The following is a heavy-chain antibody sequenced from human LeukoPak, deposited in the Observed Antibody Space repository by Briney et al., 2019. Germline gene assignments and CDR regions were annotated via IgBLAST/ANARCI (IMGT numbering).Heavy chain of an antibody. D-gene: IGHD1-1*01. CDR3: VKGLSSTAPFDY. CDR1: GFTFSNYA. Sequence: GGSLRLSCAASGFTFSNYAMTWVRQAPGKGLDWVSSITGSGYTTYYADSGKGRFTISRDNSKNTLFLQMNSLRAEDTAIYYCVKGLSSTAPFDYWGQGTLVTVSS. V-gene: IGHV3-23*01. J-gene: IGHJ4*02. CDR2: ITGSGYTT.